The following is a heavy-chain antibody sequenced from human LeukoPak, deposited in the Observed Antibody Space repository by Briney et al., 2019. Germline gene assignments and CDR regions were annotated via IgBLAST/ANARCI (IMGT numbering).Heavy chain of an antibody. V-gene: IGHV3-7*01. CDR1: GFTFSSYW. D-gene: IGHD2-2*01. CDR3: ARGGIVVVPPNYGWFDP. J-gene: IGHJ5*02. Sequence: GGSLRLSCAASGFTFSSYWMSWVRQAPGKGLEWVANIKQDGSEKYYVDSVKGRFTISRDNAKNSLYLQMNSLRAEDTAVYYCARGGIVVVPPNYGWFDPWGQGTPVTVSS. CDR2: IKQDGSEK.